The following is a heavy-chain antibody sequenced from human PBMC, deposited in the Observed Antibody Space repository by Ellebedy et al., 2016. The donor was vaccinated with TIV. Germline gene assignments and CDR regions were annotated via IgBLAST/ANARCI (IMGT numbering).Heavy chain of an antibody. CDR3: ARDDVSGIYAQGWLDP. D-gene: IGHD2/OR15-2a*01. CDR1: GGSLSGYS. Sequence: MPSETLSLTCGVHGGSLSGYSWNWIRQPPGQGLEWIGEIDHSGSTSSNPSLQSRVTSSVDTTTKQFSLRLSSGTAADTAVYYCARDDVSGIYAQGWLDPWGQGTLVTVSS. V-gene: IGHV4-34*01. J-gene: IGHJ5*02. CDR2: IDHSGST.